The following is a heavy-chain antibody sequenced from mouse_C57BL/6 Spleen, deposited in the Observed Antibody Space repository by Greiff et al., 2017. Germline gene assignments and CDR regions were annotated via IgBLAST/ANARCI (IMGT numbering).Heavy chain of an antibody. CDR3: ARGGDYYYGSSSWFAY. Sequence: VQLQQSGPELVKPGASVKISCKASGYSFTGYYMNWVKQSPEKSLEWIGEINPSTGGTTYNQKFKANATLTVDKSSSTAYMQLKSLTSEDSAVYYCARGGDYYYGSSSWFAYWGQGTLVTVSA. CDR2: INPSTGGT. CDR1: GYSFTGYY. V-gene: IGHV1-42*01. J-gene: IGHJ3*01. D-gene: IGHD1-1*01.